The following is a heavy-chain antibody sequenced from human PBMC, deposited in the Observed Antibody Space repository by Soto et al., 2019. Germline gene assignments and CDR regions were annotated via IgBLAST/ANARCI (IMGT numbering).Heavy chain of an antibody. CDR1: GYTLTELS. D-gene: IGHD3-3*01. J-gene: IGHJ4*02. V-gene: IGHV1-24*01. CDR2: FDPEDGET. Sequence: ASVKVSCKVSGYTLTELSMHWVRQAHGKGLEWMGGFDPEDGETIYAQKFQGRVTMTEDTSTDTAYMELSSLRSEDTAVHYCATATWSGYYNFDYWGQGTLVTVSS. CDR3: ATATWSGYYNFDY.